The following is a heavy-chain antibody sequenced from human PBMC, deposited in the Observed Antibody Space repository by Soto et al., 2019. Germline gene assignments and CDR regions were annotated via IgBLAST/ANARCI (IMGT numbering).Heavy chain of an antibody. D-gene: IGHD6-13*01. CDR3: AKGDSSWSYFDF. CDR1: GFTFSSYW. CDR2: INSDGSDT. V-gene: IGHV3-74*01. Sequence: GGSLRLSCAASGFTFSSYWMHWVRQAPGKGLVWVSHINSDGSDTSYADSVKGRFTISRDNAKNTLYLQMDSLRAEDTAVYYCAKGDSSWSYFDFWGQGTLVTVSS. J-gene: IGHJ4*02.